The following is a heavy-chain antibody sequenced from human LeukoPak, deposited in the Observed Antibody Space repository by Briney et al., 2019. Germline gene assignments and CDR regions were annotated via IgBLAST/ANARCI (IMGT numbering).Heavy chain of an antibody. CDR2: ISYDGSNK. CDR3: ARDRVQLWNYGMDV. Sequence: GGSLRLSCAASGFTFSSYAVHWVRQAPGKGLEWVAVISYDGSNKYYADSVKGRFTISRDNSKNTLYLQMNSLRGEDTAVYYCARDRVQLWNYGMDVRGQGTTATVSS. D-gene: IGHD5-18*01. V-gene: IGHV3-30-3*01. J-gene: IGHJ6*02. CDR1: GFTFSSYA.